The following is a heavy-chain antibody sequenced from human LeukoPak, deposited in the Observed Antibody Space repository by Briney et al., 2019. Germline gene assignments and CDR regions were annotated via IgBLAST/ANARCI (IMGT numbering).Heavy chain of an antibody. CDR2: IYSGGRT. Sequence: GGSLRLSCAASGFTASSNYMSWVRQAPGKGLEWVSIIYSGGRTSYAGSVKGRFTISRDNSKNTLYLQMNSLRVEDTAVYYCARGGYSSGLNDAFDIWGQGTMVTVSS. CDR3: ARGGYSSGLNDAFDI. J-gene: IGHJ3*02. CDR1: GFTASSNY. V-gene: IGHV3-53*01. D-gene: IGHD6-19*01.